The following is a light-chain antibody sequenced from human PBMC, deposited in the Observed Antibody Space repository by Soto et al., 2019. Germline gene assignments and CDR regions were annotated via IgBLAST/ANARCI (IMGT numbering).Light chain of an antibody. J-gene: IGLJ3*02. CDR2: NNI. CDR3: QSYDSSLPRV. V-gene: IGLV1-40*01. Sequence: QSALTQPPSVSGAPGQRVTISCTGSSSNIGAGYDVHWYQQLPGTAPKLLIYNNINRPSGVPDRFSGSKSGTSASLAITGLQAEDEAYYYCQSYDSSLPRVFGGGTKLTVL. CDR1: SSNIGAGYD.